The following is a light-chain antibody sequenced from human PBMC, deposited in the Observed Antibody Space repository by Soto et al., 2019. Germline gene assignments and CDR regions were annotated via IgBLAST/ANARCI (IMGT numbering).Light chain of an antibody. CDR1: QSLLHSNGYNY. V-gene: IGKV2-28*01. Sequence: DVFVAQSPLSLPVTPGEPASISCRSSQSLLHSNGYNYLDWYLQKPGQSPQLLIYLGSNRSSGVPDRFSGSGSGTDFTLKISRVEAEDVGVYYCMQALQTPAFGQGTRLEI. CDR3: MQALQTPA. CDR2: LGS. J-gene: IGKJ5*01.